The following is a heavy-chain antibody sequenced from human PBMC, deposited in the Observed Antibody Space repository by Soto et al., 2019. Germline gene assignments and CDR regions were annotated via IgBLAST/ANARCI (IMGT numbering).Heavy chain of an antibody. CDR2: INSDGSST. J-gene: IGHJ6*02. Sequence: GGSLRLSCAASGFTFSSYWMHWVRQAPGEGLVWVSRINSDGSSTSYADSVKGRFTISRDNAKNTLYLQMNSLRAEDTAVYYCARDGYYGDYDYGMDVWGQGTTVTVSS. V-gene: IGHV3-74*01. CDR3: ARDGYYGDYDYGMDV. D-gene: IGHD4-17*01. CDR1: GFTFSSYW.